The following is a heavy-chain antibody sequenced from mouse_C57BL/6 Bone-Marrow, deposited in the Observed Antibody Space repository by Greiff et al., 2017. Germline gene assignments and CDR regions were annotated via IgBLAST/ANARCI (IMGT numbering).Heavy chain of an antibody. J-gene: IGHJ2*01. Sequence: VQLQQSGAELVKPGAPVKMSCKASGYTFTSYWITWVKQRPGQGLEWIGDIYPTSGRTNYNEKFKSKAILTVDTSSNTAYMQLSSLTSEDSAVFYCARSGPLGRSFDYWGQGTTLTVSS. CDR2: IYPTSGRT. CDR3: ARSGPLGRSFDY. CDR1: GYTFTSYW. V-gene: IGHV1-55*01. D-gene: IGHD4-1*01.